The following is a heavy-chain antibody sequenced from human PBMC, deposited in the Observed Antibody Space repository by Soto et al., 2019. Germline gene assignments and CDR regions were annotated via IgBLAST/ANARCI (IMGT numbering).Heavy chain of an antibody. CDR2: IKQDGSEK. D-gene: IGHD3-16*01. V-gene: IGHV3-7*01. J-gene: IGHJ3*02. CDR3: ARDRNDYIWGSYSRTFDAFDI. Sequence: GGSLRLSCAASGFIFSSSWMSWVRQAPGKGLEWVANIKQDGSEKYYVDSVKGRFTISRDNAKNSLYLQMNSLRAEDTAVYYCARDRNDYIWGSYSRTFDAFDIWGQGTMVTVSS. CDR1: GFIFSSSW.